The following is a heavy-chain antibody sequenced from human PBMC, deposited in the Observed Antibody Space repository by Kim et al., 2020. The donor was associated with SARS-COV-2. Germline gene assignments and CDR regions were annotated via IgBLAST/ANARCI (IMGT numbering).Heavy chain of an antibody. CDR2: INWNGGST. D-gene: IGHD1-26*01. V-gene: IGHV3-20*04. Sequence: GGSLRLSCAASGFTFDDYGMSWVRQAPGKGLEWVSGINWNGGSTGYADSVKGRFTISRDNAKNSLYLQMNSLRAEDTALYYCARGPDHSGSYSYYYGMDVWGQGTTVTVSS. CDR3: ARGPDHSGSYSYYYGMDV. J-gene: IGHJ6*02. CDR1: GFTFDDYG.